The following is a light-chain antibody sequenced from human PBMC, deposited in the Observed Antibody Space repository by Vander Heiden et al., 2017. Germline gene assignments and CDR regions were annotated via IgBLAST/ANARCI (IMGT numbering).Light chain of an antibody. V-gene: IGLV3-19*01. Sequence: SSELTQDPAVSVALGQTVRITCQGDSLRSYYASWYQQKPGQAPVLVIYGKNNRPSGIPDRFSGSSSGNTASLTITGAQAEDEADYYCNSRDSSGNQWFGGGTKLTVL. CDR3: NSRDSSGNQW. CDR2: GKN. CDR1: SLRSYY. J-gene: IGLJ3*02.